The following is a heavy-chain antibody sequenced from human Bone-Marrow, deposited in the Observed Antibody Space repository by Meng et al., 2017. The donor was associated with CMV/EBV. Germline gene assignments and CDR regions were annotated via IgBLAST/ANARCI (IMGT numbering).Heavy chain of an antibody. CDR2: IYSGGST. D-gene: IGHD2-2*01. V-gene: IGHV3-53*01. J-gene: IGHJ4*02. CDR3: ASSDCSSTSCYGDYFDY. Sequence: GECLKISCAASGFTVSSNYMSWVRQAPGKGLEWVSLIYSGGSTYYADSVKGRFTISRDNSKNTLYLQMNSMRAEDTAVYYCASSDCSSTSCYGDYFDYWGQGTLVTVSS. CDR1: GFTVSSNY.